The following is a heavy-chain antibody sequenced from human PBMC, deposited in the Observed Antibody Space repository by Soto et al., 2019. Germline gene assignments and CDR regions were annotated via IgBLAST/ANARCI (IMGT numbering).Heavy chain of an antibody. CDR2: IYYSGST. Sequence: SETLSLTCTVSGGSVSSGSYYWSWIWQPPGKGLEWIGYIYYSGSTNYNPSLKSRVTISVDTSKNQFSLKLSSVTAADTAVYYCAVATRGGDLDYWGQGTLVTVSS. J-gene: IGHJ4*02. CDR3: AVATRGGDLDY. V-gene: IGHV4-61*01. CDR1: GGSVSSGSYY. D-gene: IGHD2-21*02.